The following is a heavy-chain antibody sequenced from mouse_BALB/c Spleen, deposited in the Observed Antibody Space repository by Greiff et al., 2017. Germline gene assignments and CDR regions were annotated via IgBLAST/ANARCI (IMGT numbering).Heavy chain of an antibody. CDR2: ISSGGSYT. CDR3: ARGDYY. D-gene: IGHD2-13*01. V-gene: IGHV5-6*01. J-gene: IGHJ3*01. CDR1: GFTFSSYG. Sequence: EVKVVESGGDLVKPGGSLKLSCAASGFTFSSYGMSWVRQTPDKRLEWVATISSGGSYTYYPDSVKGRFTISRDNAKNTLYLQMSSLKSEDTAMYYCARGDYYWGQGTLVTVSA.